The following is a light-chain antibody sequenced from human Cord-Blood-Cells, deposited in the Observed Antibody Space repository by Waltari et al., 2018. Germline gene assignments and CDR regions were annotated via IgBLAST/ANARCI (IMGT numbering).Light chain of an antibody. Sequence: DIVMTQSPDYLAVSLGERATINCKSSQSVLYSSNNKNYLAWYQQKPGQPPKLLIYWASTRESGVPDRFSGSGSGTDFTLTSSSLQAEDVAVYYCQQDYSTPLTFGGGTKVEIK. CDR3: QQDYSTPLT. CDR2: WAS. CDR1: QSVLYSSNNKNY. V-gene: IGKV4-1*01. J-gene: IGKJ4*01.